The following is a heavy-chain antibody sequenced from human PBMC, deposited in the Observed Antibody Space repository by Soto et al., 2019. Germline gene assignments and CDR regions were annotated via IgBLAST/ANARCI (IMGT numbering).Heavy chain of an antibody. V-gene: IGHV5-10-1*01. Sequence: PGESLKISCKCSGYSFTGYWIRWVREMPGKGLGWMWRIHHSDSYTNYSPSFQGHLTISADKSISTAYLQWSNLKASDTAMYYCARHVAGETSITGYDFWSGYAADYYYYYGMDVWGQGTTVTVSS. CDR3: ARHVAGETSITGYDFWSGYAADYYYYYGMDV. CDR1: GYSFTGYW. D-gene: IGHD3-3*01. CDR2: IHHSDSYT. J-gene: IGHJ6*02.